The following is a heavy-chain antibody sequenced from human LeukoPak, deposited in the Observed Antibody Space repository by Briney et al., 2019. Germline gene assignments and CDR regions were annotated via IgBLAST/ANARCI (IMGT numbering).Heavy chain of an antibody. CDR1: GYSFTSFW. J-gene: IGHJ4*02. V-gene: IGHV5-51*01. CDR3: ARRQGCSSTSCPPDS. D-gene: IGHD2-2*01. CDR2: IYPGDSDT. Sequence: GESLKISCKGSGYSFTSFWIAWVRQMPGKGLEWMGIIYPGDSDTIYSPSFQGQVTMSADKSINTAYLQWSSLKASDTAMYYCARRQGCSSTSCPPDSWGQGTLVTVSS.